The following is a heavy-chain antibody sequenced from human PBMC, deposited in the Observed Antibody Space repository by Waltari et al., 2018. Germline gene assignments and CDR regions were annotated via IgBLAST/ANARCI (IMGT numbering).Heavy chain of an antibody. J-gene: IGHJ3*02. V-gene: IGHV4-38-2*01. CDR2: IYHSGST. D-gene: IGHD2-15*01. Sequence: QVQLQESGPGLVKPSETLSLTCAVSGYSISSGYYWGWIRQPPGKGLEWIGSIYHSGSTYYNPSLKSRVTISVDTSKNQFSLKLSSVTAADTAVYYCARRREDVVVVAATIAFDIWGQGTMVTVSS. CDR1: GYSISSGYY. CDR3: ARRREDVVVVAATIAFDI.